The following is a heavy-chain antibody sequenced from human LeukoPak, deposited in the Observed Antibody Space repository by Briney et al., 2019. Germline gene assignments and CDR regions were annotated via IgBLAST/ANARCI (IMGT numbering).Heavy chain of an antibody. CDR2: ISSSSSYI. CDR1: GFTFSSYS. J-gene: IGHJ4*02. V-gene: IGHV3-21*04. Sequence: PGGSLRLSRAASGFTFSSYSMNWVRQAPGKGLEWVSSISSSSSYIYYADSVKGRFTISRDNAKNSLYLQMNSLRAEDTAVYYCARGTSYCGGDCYVNYYWGQGTLVTVSS. CDR3: ARGTSYCGGDCYVNYY. D-gene: IGHD2-21*01.